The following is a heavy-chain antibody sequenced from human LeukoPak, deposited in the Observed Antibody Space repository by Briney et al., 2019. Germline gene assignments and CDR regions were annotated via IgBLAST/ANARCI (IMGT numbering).Heavy chain of an antibody. Sequence: SQTLSLTCTVSGGSISSGSYYWSWIRQPAGKGLEWIGRIYTSGSTNYNPSLKSRVTISVDTSKNQFSLKLSSVTAADTAVYYCARVVVVAATSRSYCYYYTDVWGKGTTVTVSS. CDR2: IYTSGST. D-gene: IGHD2-15*01. CDR1: GGSISSGSYY. V-gene: IGHV4-61*02. CDR3: ARVVVVAATSRSYCYYYTDV. J-gene: IGHJ6*03.